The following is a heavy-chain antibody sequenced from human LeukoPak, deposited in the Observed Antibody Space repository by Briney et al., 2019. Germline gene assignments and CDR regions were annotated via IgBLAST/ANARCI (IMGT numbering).Heavy chain of an antibody. CDR3: AGYDGSGHQYFQH. Sequence: SETLSLTCTVSDGPISSYYWNWIRQPPGKGLEWIGFVHSSGTTNYNPSPKSRLTMSVDTSKNQFSLKMKSVTAADTAVYYCAGYDGSGHQYFQHWGQGTLVTVSS. CDR1: DGPISSYY. D-gene: IGHD3-22*01. CDR2: VHSSGTT. J-gene: IGHJ1*01. V-gene: IGHV4-59*01.